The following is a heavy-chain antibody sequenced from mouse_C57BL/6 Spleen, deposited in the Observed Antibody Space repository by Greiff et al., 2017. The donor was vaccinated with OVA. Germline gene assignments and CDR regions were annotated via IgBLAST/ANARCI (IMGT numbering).Heavy chain of an antibody. V-gene: IGHV1-66*01. D-gene: IGHD2-4*01. CDR2: IYPGSGNT. CDR3: ARSGDYDRVYYAMDY. Sequence: QVQLKESGPELVKPGASVKISCKASGYSFTSYYIHWVKQRPGQGLEWIGWIYPGSGNTKYNEKFKGKATLTADTSSSTAYMQLSSLTSEDSAVYYCARSGDYDRVYYAMDYWGQGTSVTVSS. J-gene: IGHJ4*01. CDR1: GYSFTSYY.